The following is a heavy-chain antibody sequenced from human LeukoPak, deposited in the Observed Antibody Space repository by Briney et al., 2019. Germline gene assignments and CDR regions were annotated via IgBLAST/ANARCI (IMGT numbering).Heavy chain of an antibody. CDR1: GYIFTSNG. CDR3: VRDIQWRFDP. D-gene: IGHD2-8*01. Sequence: ASVKVSCKASGYIFTSNGISWVRQAPGQGLEWMGWINTNKGNTNYAQRLQGRVTMTTDTSTSTAYMELRSLRSDDTAIYYCVRDIQWRFDPWGQGTLVTVSS. V-gene: IGHV1-18*01. J-gene: IGHJ5*02. CDR2: INTNKGNT.